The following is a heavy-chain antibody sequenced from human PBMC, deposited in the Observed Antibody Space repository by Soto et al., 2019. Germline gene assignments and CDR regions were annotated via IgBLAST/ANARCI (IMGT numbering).Heavy chain of an antibody. CDR2: IYYSGST. V-gene: IGHV4-31*03. D-gene: IGHD2-21*01. J-gene: IGHJ3*02. Sequence: SETLSLTCTVSGGSISSGGYYWSWIRQHPGKGLEWIGYIYYSGSTYYNPSLESRVTISVDTSKNQFSLKLSSVTAADTAVYYCATKAWRRMGAFDIWGQGTMVTVSS. CDR1: GGSISSGGYY. CDR3: ATKAWRRMGAFDI.